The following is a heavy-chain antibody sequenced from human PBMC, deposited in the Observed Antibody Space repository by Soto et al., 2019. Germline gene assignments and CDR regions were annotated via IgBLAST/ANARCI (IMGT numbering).Heavy chain of an antibody. CDR2: INHSGST. V-gene: IGHV4-34*01. CDR1: GGSFSGYY. Sequence: SETLSLTCAVYGGSFSGYYWSWIRQPPGKGLEWIGEINHSGSTNYNPSLKSRVTISVDTSKNQFSLKLSSVTAADTAVYYCARALSSITIFGVVIIQALDYWGQGTLVTVSS. CDR3: ARALSSITIFGVVIIQALDY. J-gene: IGHJ4*02. D-gene: IGHD3-3*01.